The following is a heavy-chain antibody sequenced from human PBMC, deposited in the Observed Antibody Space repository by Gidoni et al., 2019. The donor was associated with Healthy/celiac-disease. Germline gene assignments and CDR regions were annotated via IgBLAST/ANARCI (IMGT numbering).Heavy chain of an antibody. Sequence: EVQLVESGGGLVQPGGSLRLSCAASGFTFSSEWMSWVRQAPGKGLEWVANIKQDGSEKYYVDSVKGRFTISRDNAKNSLYLQMNSLRAEGTAVYYCARRGLWFGELALDYWGQGTLVTVSS. CDR3: ARRGLWFGELALDY. CDR2: IKQDGSEK. CDR1: GFTFSSEW. J-gene: IGHJ4*02. D-gene: IGHD3-10*01. V-gene: IGHV3-7*01.